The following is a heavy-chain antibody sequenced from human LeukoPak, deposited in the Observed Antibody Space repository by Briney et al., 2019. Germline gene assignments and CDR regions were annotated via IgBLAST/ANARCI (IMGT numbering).Heavy chain of an antibody. CDR2: INPNSGGT. V-gene: IGHV1-2*02. CDR3: ARVPEEGSYAKVFDY. D-gene: IGHD2-15*01. J-gene: IGHJ4*02. CDR1: GYTLTGYY. Sequence: ASVKVSCKASGYTLTGYYMHCVRQAPGQGLEWMGWINPNSGGTNYAQKFQGRVTMTRDTSISTAYMELSRLRSDDTAVYYCARVPEEGSYAKVFDYWGQGSLVTVSS.